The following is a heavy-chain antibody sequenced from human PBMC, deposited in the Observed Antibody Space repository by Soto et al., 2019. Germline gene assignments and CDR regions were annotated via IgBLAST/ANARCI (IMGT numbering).Heavy chain of an antibody. J-gene: IGHJ2*01. CDR2: IHSGDGT. CDR3: ARGGDYWDFDL. Sequence: DVQLVETGGGLIQPGGSLRLSCAASGFSVISNYMSWVRQAPGKGLEWVSVIHSGDGTYYADAVKGRFTISRDNSKNTVYLQMNSLIDGDTAVYFCARGGDYWDFDLWGRGTLVTVSS. CDR1: GFSVISNY. V-gene: IGHV3-53*02.